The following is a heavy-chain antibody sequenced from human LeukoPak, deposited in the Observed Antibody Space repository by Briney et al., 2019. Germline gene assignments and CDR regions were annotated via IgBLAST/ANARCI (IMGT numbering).Heavy chain of an antibody. V-gene: IGHV5-51*01. J-gene: IGHJ6*03. D-gene: IGHD6-13*01. CDR3: ASQGAAGKYYYYYMDV. Sequence: GESLKISCKGSGYNFPIYWIGWVRQMPGQGLEWMGIIYPDDSNTIYGPSFQGQVTISADKSINTAYLEWSSLKASDTAIYYCASQGAAGKYYYYYMDVWGKGTTVTVSS. CDR1: GYNFPIYW. CDR2: IYPDDSNT.